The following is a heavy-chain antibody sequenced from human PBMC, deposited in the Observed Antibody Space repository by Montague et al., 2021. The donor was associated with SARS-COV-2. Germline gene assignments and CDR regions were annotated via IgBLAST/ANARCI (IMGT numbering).Heavy chain of an antibody. J-gene: IGHJ4*02. CDR1: GGSISSYY. CDR2: IYYSGST. CDR3: ARVGAYGDYSRPPPFDY. D-gene: IGHD4-17*01. V-gene: IGHV4-59*01. Sequence: SETLSLTCTVSGGSISSYYWSWIRQPPGKGLEWIGYIYYSGSTNYNPSLKSRVTISVDTSKNQFSLKLSSVTAADTAVYYCARVGAYGDYSRPPPFDYWGQGTLVTVSS.